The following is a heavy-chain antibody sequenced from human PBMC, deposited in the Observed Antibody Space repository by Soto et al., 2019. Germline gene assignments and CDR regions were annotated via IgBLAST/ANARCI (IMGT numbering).Heavy chain of an antibody. J-gene: IGHJ4*02. CDR3: ARDGGYHPSRFDY. Sequence: QVQLVESGGGVVQPGRSLRLSCTASGFTFSTYSMHWVRQAPGKGLEWVAVTSSDGSTTYYTDSVKGRFTISRDNSRDTLFLQMNSLRAEDSAVSCCARDGGYHPSRFDYWGQGTLLTVSS. V-gene: IGHV3-30-3*01. CDR1: GFTFSTYS. CDR2: TSSDGSTT. D-gene: IGHD2-15*01.